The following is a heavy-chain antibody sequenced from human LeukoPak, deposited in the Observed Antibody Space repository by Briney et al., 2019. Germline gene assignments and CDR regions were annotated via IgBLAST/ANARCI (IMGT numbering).Heavy chain of an antibody. V-gene: IGHV3-23*01. Sequence: GGSLRLSCAASGFTFSSYAMSWVRQAPGKGLEWVSAISGSGGSTYYADSVKGRFTISRDNSKNTLYLQMNSLRAEDTAVYYSAKDTSAGGEGYFQHWGQGTLVTVSS. CDR3: AKDTSAGGEGYFQH. CDR1: GFTFSSYA. CDR2: ISGSGGST. D-gene: IGHD3-16*01. J-gene: IGHJ1*01.